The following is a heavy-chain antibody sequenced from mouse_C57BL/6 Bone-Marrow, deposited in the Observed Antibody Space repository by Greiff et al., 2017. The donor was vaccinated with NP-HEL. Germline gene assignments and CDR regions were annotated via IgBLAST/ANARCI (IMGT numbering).Heavy chain of an antibody. CDR1: GFSLTSSG. CDR3: AKNPWFAY. V-gene: IGHV2-4*01. J-gene: IGHJ3*01. Sequence: VQLVESGPGLVQPSQSLSITCTVSGFSLTSSGVHWVRQPPGKGLEWLGVIWSGGSTDYNAAFISRRSISKDNTKSQVFVKMNRLQADDTAIYYCAKNPWFAYWGHGTLVTVSA. CDR2: IWSGGST.